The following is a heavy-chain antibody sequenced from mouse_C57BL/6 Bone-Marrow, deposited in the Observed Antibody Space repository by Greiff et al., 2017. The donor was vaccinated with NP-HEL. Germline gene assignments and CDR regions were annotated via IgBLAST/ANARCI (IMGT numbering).Heavy chain of an antibody. CDR3: TTDYSIFAWFAY. J-gene: IGHJ3*01. CDR2: IDPETGGT. V-gene: IGHV1-15*01. CDR1: GYTFTDYE. Sequence: VQLQQSGAELVRPGASVTLSCKASGYTFTDYEMHWVKQTPVQGLEWIGAIDPETGGTAYNQKFKGKAILTADKSSSTAYMELRSLTSEDSAVYYCTTDYSIFAWFAYWGQGTLVTVSA. D-gene: IGHD2-5*01.